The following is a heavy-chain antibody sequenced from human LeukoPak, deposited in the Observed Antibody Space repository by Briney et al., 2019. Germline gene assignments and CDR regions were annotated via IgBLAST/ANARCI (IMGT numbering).Heavy chain of an antibody. CDR2: IRSSNSYT. CDR1: GFTFSTYG. V-gene: IGHV3-21*01. CDR3: ASNREAV. Sequence: GGSLRLSCAASGFTFSTYGFNWVRQAPGKGLEWVSSIRSSNSYTDYADSVKGRFTISRDNAKDSLYLQMNSLRAEDTAVYYCASNREAVWGQGTTVTVSS. D-gene: IGHD5-24*01. J-gene: IGHJ6*02.